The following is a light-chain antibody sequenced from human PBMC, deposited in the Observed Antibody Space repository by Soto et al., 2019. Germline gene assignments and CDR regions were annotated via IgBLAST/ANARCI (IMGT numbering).Light chain of an antibody. Sequence: DIVMTQSPDSLAVSLGARATINCKSSQSVLYSSNNKNYLAWYQQKPGQPPKLLIYWASTRESGVPDRFSGSGSGTDFTLTISSLQAEDVAVYYCHQYYSTPITFGQGTRLEIK. CDR2: WAS. CDR1: QSVLYSSNNKNY. CDR3: HQYYSTPIT. J-gene: IGKJ5*01. V-gene: IGKV4-1*01.